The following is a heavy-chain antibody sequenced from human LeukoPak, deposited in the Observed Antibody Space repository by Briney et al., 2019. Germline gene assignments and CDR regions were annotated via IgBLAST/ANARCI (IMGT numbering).Heavy chain of an antibody. D-gene: IGHD2-2*02. CDR1: GFTFSSYA. Sequence: GGSLRLSCAASGFTFSSYAMHWVRQAPGKGLEWVAVISYDGSNKYYADSVKGRFTISRDNSKNTLYLQMNSLRAEDTAVYYCARGGYCSSTSCYTGRFDYWGQGTLVTVSS. J-gene: IGHJ4*02. CDR3: ARGGYCSSTSCYTGRFDY. V-gene: IGHV3-30-3*01. CDR2: ISYDGSNK.